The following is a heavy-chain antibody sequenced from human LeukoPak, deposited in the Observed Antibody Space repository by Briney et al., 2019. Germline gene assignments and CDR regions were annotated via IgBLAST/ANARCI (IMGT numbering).Heavy chain of an antibody. CDR3: AREPPDYRNWFDP. Sequence: ASVKVSCKASGYTFTSYAIHWVRQAPGQRLEWMGWIIADNGDTEYSQKFRGRVTFTRDTSATTAYMELNSLRSEDTAVYYCAREPPDYRNWFDPWGQGTLVTVSS. J-gene: IGHJ5*02. V-gene: IGHV1-3*01. CDR1: GYTFTSYA. D-gene: IGHD4-11*01. CDR2: IIADNGDT.